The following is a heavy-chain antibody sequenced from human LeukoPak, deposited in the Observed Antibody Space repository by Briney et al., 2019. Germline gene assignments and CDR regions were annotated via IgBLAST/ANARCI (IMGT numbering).Heavy chain of an antibody. CDR2: MWYDGSNK. D-gene: IGHD2/OR15-2a*01. CDR3: ARASNCISSTCSVDY. J-gene: IGHJ4*02. V-gene: IGHV3-33*01. CDR1: GFTFSSYG. Sequence: GGSLRLSCAASGFTFSSYGMHWVRQAPGKGLEWVALMWYDGSNKYYADSVKGRFTISRDNSKNTLYVQMNSLRAEDTAVYYCARASNCISSTCSVDYWGQGTLVTVSS.